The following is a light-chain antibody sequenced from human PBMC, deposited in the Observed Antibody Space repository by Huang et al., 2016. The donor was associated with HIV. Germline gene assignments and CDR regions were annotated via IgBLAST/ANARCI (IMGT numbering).Light chain of an antibody. V-gene: IGKV3-11*01. CDR3: QQRSNWRT. Sequence: EIVLTQSPATLSLSPGERATLSCRASRSVSSSLAWYQQKPGQAPRLLIYDASNRATGIPARFSGSGSGTDFTLTISSLEPEDFAVYYCQQRSNWRTFGQGTRLEIK. J-gene: IGKJ5*01. CDR1: RSVSSS. CDR2: DAS.